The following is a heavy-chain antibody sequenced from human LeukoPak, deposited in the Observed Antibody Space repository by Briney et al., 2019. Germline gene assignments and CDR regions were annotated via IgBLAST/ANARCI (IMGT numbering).Heavy chain of an antibody. V-gene: IGHV3-66*01. CDR3: ARKGYYYGSGSLDY. CDR2: IYIGGST. CDR1: GFTVSSNY. Sequence: PGGSLRLSCAASGFTVSSNYMSWVRQAPGKGLEWVSVIYIGGSTYYADSVKGRFTISRDNSKNTLYLQMNSLRAEDTAVYYCARKGYYYGSGSLDYWGQGTLVTVSS. D-gene: IGHD3-10*01. J-gene: IGHJ4*02.